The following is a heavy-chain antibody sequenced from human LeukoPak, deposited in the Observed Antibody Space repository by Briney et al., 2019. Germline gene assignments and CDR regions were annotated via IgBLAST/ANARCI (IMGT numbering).Heavy chain of an antibody. V-gene: IGHV3-74*01. CDR1: GFTVRSYW. D-gene: IGHD3-9*01. CDR3: CSDILH. Sequence: GESLRLFCAASGFTVRSYWMHWVRQAPGKGLVWVSRSNSDGSSTSYADSVKGRFTISRDNAKNTLYLQMNSLRAEDTAVYYCCSDILHWGQGTLVTVSS. J-gene: IGHJ4*02. CDR2: SNSDGSST.